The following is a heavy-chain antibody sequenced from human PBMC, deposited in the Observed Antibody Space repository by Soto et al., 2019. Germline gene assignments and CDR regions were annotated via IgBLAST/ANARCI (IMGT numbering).Heavy chain of an antibody. D-gene: IGHD7-27*01. CDR3: ARASWDYYYYMDV. CDR2: INSDGSST. V-gene: IGHV3-74*01. Sequence: EVQLVESGGGLVQPGGSLRLSCAASGFTFSSYWMHWVRQAPGKGLVWVSRINSDGSSTSYADSVKGRFTTSRDNAKNTLYLQMNSLRAEDTAVYYCARASWDYYYYMDVWGKGTTVTVSS. CDR1: GFTFSSYW. J-gene: IGHJ6*03.